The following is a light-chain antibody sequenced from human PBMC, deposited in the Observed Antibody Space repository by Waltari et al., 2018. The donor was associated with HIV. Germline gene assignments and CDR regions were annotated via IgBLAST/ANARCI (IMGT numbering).Light chain of an antibody. Sequence: QSALTRPRSVSGSPGQSVTISCTGTSSDVGGYNYVSWYQQHPGKAPKLMIYDVTKRPSGVPDRFSGSKSGNTASLTISGLQAEDEADYFCCSYAGGYTLVFGGGTKLTVL. CDR2: DVT. J-gene: IGLJ3*02. V-gene: IGLV2-11*01. CDR1: SSDVGGYNY. CDR3: CSYAGGYTLV.